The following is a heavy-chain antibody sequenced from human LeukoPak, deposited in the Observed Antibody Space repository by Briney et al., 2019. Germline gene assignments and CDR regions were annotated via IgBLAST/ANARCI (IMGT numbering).Heavy chain of an antibody. J-gene: IGHJ5*02. CDR2: ISGSGGST. CDR1: GFTFSSYA. D-gene: IGHD6-13*01. Sequence: GGSLRLSCAASGFTFSSYAMSWVRQAPGKGLEWVSGISGSGGSTYYADSVKGRFTISRDYSKNTLYLQMNNLRAEDTAIYYCAKVPRQHDNWFDPWGQGTLVTVSS. V-gene: IGHV3-23*01. CDR3: AKVPRQHDNWFDP.